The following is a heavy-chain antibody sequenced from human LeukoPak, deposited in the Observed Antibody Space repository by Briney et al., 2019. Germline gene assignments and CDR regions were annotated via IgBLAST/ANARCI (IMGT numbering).Heavy chain of an antibody. CDR2: INSDGSST. V-gene: IGHV3-74*01. D-gene: IGHD6-13*01. CDR1: GFTFSSYA. J-gene: IGHJ4*02. Sequence: GGSLRLSCAASGFTFSSYAMSWVRQAPGKGLVWVSRINSDGSSTSYADSVKGRFTISRDNAKNTLYLQMNSLRAEDTAVYYCAREHSSSWAFDYWGQGTLVTVSS. CDR3: AREHSSSWAFDY.